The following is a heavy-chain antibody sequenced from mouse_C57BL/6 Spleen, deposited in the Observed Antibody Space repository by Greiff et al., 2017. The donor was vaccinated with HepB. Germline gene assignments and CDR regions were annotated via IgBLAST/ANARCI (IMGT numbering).Heavy chain of an antibody. D-gene: IGHD1-1*01. CDR2: IYPSDSET. CDR1: GYTFTSYW. V-gene: IGHV1-61*01. J-gene: IGHJ2*01. CDR3: ARRYYGRSYEYFDY. Sequence: QVQLQQPGAELVRPGSSVKLSCKASGYTFTSYWMDWVKQRPGQGLEWIGNIYPSDSETHYNQKFKDKATLTVDKSSSTAYMQLSSLTSEDSAVYYWARRYYGRSYEYFDYWGQGTTLTVSS.